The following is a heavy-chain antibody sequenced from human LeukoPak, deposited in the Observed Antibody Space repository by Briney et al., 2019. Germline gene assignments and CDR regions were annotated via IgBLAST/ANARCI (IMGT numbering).Heavy chain of an antibody. Sequence: ASVKVSCKASGYSFTSYYIHWVRQAPGQGLEWMGIINPSGGSRIYAQKFQGRVTITADEFTSTAYMELSSLRSKGTAVYYCARGTIAVAGVFDYWGQGTLVTVSS. CDR2: INPSGGSR. V-gene: IGHV1-46*01. CDR3: ARGTIAVAGVFDY. D-gene: IGHD6-19*01. CDR1: GYSFTSYY. J-gene: IGHJ4*02.